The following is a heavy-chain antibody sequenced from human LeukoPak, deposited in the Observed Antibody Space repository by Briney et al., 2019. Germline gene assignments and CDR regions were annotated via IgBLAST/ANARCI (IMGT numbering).Heavy chain of an antibody. D-gene: IGHD2-15*01. CDR3: ARAEYCSDGSCYGVDP. Sequence: ASVKVSCKASGYIFNYYYIHWVRQAPGQGLEWMGWINPNSGGTNYAQKFRGRVTMTRDTSISTAYMELSRLRSDDTAVYYCARAEYCSDGSCYGVDPSGQRTLVTVSS. J-gene: IGHJ5*02. V-gene: IGHV1-2*02. CDR2: INPNSGGT. CDR1: GYIFNYYY.